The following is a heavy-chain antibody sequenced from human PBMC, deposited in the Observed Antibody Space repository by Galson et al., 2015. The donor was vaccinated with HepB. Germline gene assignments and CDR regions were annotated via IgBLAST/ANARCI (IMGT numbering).Heavy chain of an antibody. J-gene: IGHJ4*02. D-gene: IGHD1/OR15-1a*01. Sequence: SLRLSCAASGFTFSSSNMNWVRQVPGKGLEWVSFINGRSGDIYYTDSVKGRFTISRDNTKKSLFLQMNNLRAEDTAVYYCVSELNKIRGKKTLAYFDPWGQGAVVTVSS. CDR2: INGRSGDI. CDR1: GFTFSSSN. CDR3: VSELNKIRGKKTLAYFDP. V-gene: IGHV3-21*01.